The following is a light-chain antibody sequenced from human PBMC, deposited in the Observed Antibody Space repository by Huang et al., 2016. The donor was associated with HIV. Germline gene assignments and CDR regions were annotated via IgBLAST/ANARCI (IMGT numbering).Light chain of an antibody. CDR3: QQYNTNSWA. CDR2: KAS. V-gene: IGKV1-5*03. J-gene: IGKJ1*01. CDR1: QSISNW. Sequence: DIQMTQSPSTLSASVGDRVIITCRASQSISNWLAWYQQKPGKAPKLLIYKASSLESCVPSRFSGSGSGTDFTLTISYLQPDDFATYYCQQYNTNSWAFGQGTKVEIK.